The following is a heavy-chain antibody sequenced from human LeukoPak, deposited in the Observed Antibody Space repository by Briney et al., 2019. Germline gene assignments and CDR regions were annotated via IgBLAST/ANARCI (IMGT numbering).Heavy chain of an antibody. D-gene: IGHD3-10*01. CDR1: GGSISSYY. Sequence: SETLSLTCTVSGGSISSYYWSWIRQPPGKGLEWIGYIYYSGSTNYDPSLKSRVTISVDTSKNQFSLKLSSVTAADTAVYYCARNNYYGSGSYYNYYYYGMDVWGQGTTVTVSS. V-gene: IGHV4-59*01. CDR2: IYYSGST. CDR3: ARNNYYGSGSYYNYYYYGMDV. J-gene: IGHJ6*02.